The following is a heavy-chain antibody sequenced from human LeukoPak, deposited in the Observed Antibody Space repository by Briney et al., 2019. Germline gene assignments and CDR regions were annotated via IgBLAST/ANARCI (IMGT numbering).Heavy chain of an antibody. V-gene: IGHV3-7*01. Sequence: GGSLRLSCVASGFTFSRYWMSWVRQAPGKGLEWEANIKQDGDQKHYVDSVRGRFIISRDNAKNSLHLQMNSLRAEDTAVYYCARFAKGYGSGDIDYWGQGTLVTVSS. D-gene: IGHD3-10*01. J-gene: IGHJ4*02. CDR1: GFTFSRYW. CDR3: ARFAKGYGSGDIDY. CDR2: IKQDGDQK.